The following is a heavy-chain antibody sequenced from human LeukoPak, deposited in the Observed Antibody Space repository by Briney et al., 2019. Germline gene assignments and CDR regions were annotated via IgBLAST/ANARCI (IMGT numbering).Heavy chain of an antibody. CDR2: INPNGGGT. Sequence: GASVKVSCKASGYTFTSYGISWVRQAPGQGLEWMGWINPNGGGTNYAQKFQGRVTMTRDTSISTAYMELSRLRSDDTAVYYCARDMDSGPDFFDYWGLGTLVTVSS. CDR1: GYTFTSYG. CDR3: ARDMDSGPDFFDY. J-gene: IGHJ4*02. V-gene: IGHV1-2*02. D-gene: IGHD1-26*01.